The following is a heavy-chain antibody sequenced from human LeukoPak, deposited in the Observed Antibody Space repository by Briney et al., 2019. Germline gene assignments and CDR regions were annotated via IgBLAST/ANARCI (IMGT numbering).Heavy chain of an antibody. CDR3: ARAHITMIVVVSSFFDY. Sequence: PGGSLRLSCAASGFTFSSYAMHWVRQAPGKGLEWVAVISYDGSNKYYADSVKGRFTISRDSSKNTLYLQMNSLRAEDTAVYYCARAHITMIVVVSSFFDYWGQGTLVTVSS. V-gene: IGHV3-30-3*01. CDR1: GFTFSSYA. J-gene: IGHJ4*02. D-gene: IGHD3-22*01. CDR2: ISYDGSNK.